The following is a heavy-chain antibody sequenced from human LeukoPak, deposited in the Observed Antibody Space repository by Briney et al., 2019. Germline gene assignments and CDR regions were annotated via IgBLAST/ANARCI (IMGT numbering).Heavy chain of an antibody. D-gene: IGHD3-22*01. CDR1: GFTFISFA. CDR3: AKHSHDGSAPYYEVQFDS. V-gene: IGHV3-23*01. Sequence: GGSLRLPCAASGFTFISFAMSWVRQAPGKGLEWASTISRTGVATYYANSVKGRFTISRDNSKNTVYLQMNSLRAEDTAVYYCAKHSHDGSAPYYEVQFDSWGQGTLVTVSS. J-gene: IGHJ4*02. CDR2: ISRTGVAT.